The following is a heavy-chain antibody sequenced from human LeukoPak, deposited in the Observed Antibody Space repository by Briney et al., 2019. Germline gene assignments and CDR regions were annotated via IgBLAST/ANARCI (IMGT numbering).Heavy chain of an antibody. V-gene: IGHV3-53*01. J-gene: IGHJ4*02. Sequence: GGSLRLSCAASGFTFSTYSMSWVRQAPGRGLEWVSVIYSGGSTYYADSVKGRFTISRDNSKNTVYLHMNSLRAEDTAVYYCARLTSSIAVAIDYWGQGTLVTVSS. CDR3: ARLTSSIAVAIDY. D-gene: IGHD6-19*01. CDR2: IYSGGST. CDR1: GFTFSTYS.